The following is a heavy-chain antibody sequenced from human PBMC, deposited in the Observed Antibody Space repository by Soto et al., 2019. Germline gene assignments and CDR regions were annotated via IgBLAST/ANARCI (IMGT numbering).Heavy chain of an antibody. CDR1: GGSFSGYY. CDR3: ARSQYEILTGYYLGY. CDR2: INHSGST. V-gene: IGHV4-34*01. Sequence: PSETLSLTCAVYGGSFSGYYWSWIRQPPGKGLEWIGEINHSGSTTYNPSLKSRVTMSADTSKNQFSLKLNSVTAADTAVYYCARSQYEILTGYYLGYWGQGNRVTVS. D-gene: IGHD3-9*01. J-gene: IGHJ4*02.